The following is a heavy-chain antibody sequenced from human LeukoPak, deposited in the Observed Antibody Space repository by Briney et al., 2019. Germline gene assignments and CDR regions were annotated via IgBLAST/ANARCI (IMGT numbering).Heavy chain of an antibody. J-gene: IGHJ3*01. CDR1: GFTFSSYA. D-gene: IGHD6-19*01. CDR3: ARRGGSTGWGAFDF. CDR2: ISGSGGST. V-gene: IGHV3-23*01. Sequence: GGSLRLSCAASGFTFSSYAMSWVRQAPGKGLEWVSAISGSGGSTYYADSVKGRFTISSDNSKNTLYLQMNSLSREDTAIYYCARRGGSTGWGAFDFWGHGTMVTVSS.